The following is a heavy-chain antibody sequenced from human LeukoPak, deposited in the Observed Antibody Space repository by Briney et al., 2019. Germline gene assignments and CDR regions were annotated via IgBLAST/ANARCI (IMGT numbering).Heavy chain of an antibody. Sequence: PGGSLRLSCAASGXTFSSYSMNWVRQAPGKGLEWVSSISSSSSYIYYADSVKGRFTISRDNAKNSLYPQMNSLRAEDTAVYYCARGTYSGSYSDYWGQGTLVTVSS. CDR2: ISSSSSYI. D-gene: IGHD1-26*01. V-gene: IGHV3-21*01. J-gene: IGHJ4*02. CDR1: GXTFSSYS. CDR3: ARGTYSGSYSDY.